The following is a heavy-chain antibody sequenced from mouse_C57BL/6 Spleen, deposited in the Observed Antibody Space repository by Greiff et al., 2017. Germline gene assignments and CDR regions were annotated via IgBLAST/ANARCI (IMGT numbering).Heavy chain of an antibody. CDR1: GYTFTDYE. V-gene: IGHV1-15*01. D-gene: IGHD1-1*01. Sequence: QVQLKESGAELVRPGASVTLSCKASGYTFTDYEKHWVKQTPVHGLEWIGAIDPETGGTAYNQKFKGKAILTADKSSSTAYMELRSLTSEDSAVYYCTGTVVATDWYFDVWGTGTTVTVSS. J-gene: IGHJ1*03. CDR2: IDPETGGT. CDR3: TGTVVATDWYFDV.